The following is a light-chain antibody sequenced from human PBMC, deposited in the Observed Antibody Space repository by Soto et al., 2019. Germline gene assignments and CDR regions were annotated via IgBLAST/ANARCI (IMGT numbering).Light chain of an antibody. CDR2: AAS. CDR1: QSINNY. J-gene: IGKJ4*01. CDR3: QQTFSSPLT. Sequence: IQMTQSPSYLSASVGDRVTITCRASQSINNYLSWYQQRSGKAPNRLIFAASTLASGVPSRFSGSGSGTDFTLTISVLQPEDFATYFCQQTFSSPLTFGGGTKVDI. V-gene: IGKV1-39*01.